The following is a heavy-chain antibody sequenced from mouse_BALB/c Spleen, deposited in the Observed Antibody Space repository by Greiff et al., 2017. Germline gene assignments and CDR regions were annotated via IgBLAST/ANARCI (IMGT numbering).Heavy chain of an antibody. CDR2: IYPGNSDT. V-gene: IGHV1-5*01. CDR1: GYTFTSYW. J-gene: IGHJ3*01. Sequence: VHVKQSGTVLARPGASVKMSCKASGYTFTSYWMHWVKQRPGQGLEWIGAIYPGNSDTSYNQKFKGKAKLTAVTSTSTAYMELSSLTNEDSAVYYCTRGGYYGSSYNAYWGQGTLVTVSA. CDR3: TRGGYYGSSYNAY. D-gene: IGHD1-1*01.